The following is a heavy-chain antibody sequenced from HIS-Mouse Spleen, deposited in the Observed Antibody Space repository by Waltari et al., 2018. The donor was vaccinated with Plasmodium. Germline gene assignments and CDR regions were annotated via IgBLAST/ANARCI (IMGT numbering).Heavy chain of an antibody. J-gene: IGHJ3*02. CDR2: ISSSSSYI. V-gene: IGHV3-21*01. D-gene: IGHD7-27*01. CDR1: GFTFSSYT. CDR3: ARDPPLSITGDLDAFDI. Sequence: EVQLVESGGGLVKPGGSLRLSCAASGFTFSSYTMNWVRQAPGKGLEWVSSISSSSSYIYYADSVKGRVTISRDNAKNSLYLQMNSLRAEDTAVYYCARDPPLSITGDLDAFDIWGQGTMVTVSS.